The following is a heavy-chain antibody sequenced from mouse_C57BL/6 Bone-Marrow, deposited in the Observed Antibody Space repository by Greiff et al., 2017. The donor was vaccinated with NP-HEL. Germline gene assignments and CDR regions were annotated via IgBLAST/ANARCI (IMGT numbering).Heavy chain of an antibody. V-gene: IGHV1-19*01. D-gene: IGHD1-1*01. Sequence: EVQLQESGPVLVKPGASVKMSCKASGYTFTDYYMNWVKQSHGKSLEWIGVINPYNGGTSYNQKSKGKATLTVDKSSSTAYMELNSLTSEDSAVYYCARRPGSRRGVYWYFDVWGTGTTVTVSS. J-gene: IGHJ1*03. CDR2: INPYNGGT. CDR1: GYTFTDYY. CDR3: ARRPGSRRGVYWYFDV.